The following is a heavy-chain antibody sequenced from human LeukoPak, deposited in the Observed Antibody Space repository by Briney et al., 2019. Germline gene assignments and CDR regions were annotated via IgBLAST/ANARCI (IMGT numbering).Heavy chain of an antibody. V-gene: IGHV3-23*01. CDR1: GFTFSSYS. CDR2: ISGSGGST. D-gene: IGHD3-10*01. CDR3: AKSEGVLLWFGEPYYFDY. Sequence: GGSLRLSCAASGFTFSSYSMNWVRQAPGKGLEWVSAISGSGGSTYYADSVKGRFTISRDNSKNTLYLQMNSLRAEDTAVYYCAKSEGVLLWFGEPYYFDYWGQGTLVTVSS. J-gene: IGHJ4*02.